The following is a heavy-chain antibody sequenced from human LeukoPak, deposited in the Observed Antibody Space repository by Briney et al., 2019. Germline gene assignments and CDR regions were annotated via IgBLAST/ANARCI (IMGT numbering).Heavy chain of an antibody. CDR3: ARVLYFDWLDAY. J-gene: IGHJ4*02. Sequence: GSLRLSCAASGFTFSSYSMNWVRQAPGKGLECVSSISSSGDYIYYADSVKGRFTISRDNAKSSLFLQMNSLRAEDTAVYYCARVLYFDWLDAYWGQGTLVTVSS. D-gene: IGHD3-9*01. CDR1: GFTFSSYS. CDR2: ISSSGDYI. V-gene: IGHV3-21*01.